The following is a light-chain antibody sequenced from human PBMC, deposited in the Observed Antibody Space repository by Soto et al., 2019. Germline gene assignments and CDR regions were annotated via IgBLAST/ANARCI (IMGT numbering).Light chain of an antibody. Sequence: QSVLTQPASVSGSLGQSITISCSGTSSDAGAYNYVSWYQQHPGRAPKLVIYDVYNRPSGVSNRFSGSKSGSTASLTISGLQAEDEADYYCSSYTNSNTPVVFGGGTKVTVL. J-gene: IGLJ2*01. CDR2: DVY. CDR1: SSDAGAYNY. CDR3: SSYTNSNTPVV. V-gene: IGLV2-14*01.